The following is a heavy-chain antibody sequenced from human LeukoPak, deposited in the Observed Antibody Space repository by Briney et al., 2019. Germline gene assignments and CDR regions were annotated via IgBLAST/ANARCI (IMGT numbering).Heavy chain of an antibody. V-gene: IGHV3-7*01. CDR2: IKQDGSEI. Sequence: ETLSLTCTVSGGSISSSSYSWGWLRQPPGKGLEWVANIKQDGSEIYYVDSVRGRFTISRDNAKNSLHLQMNSLRAEDTAVYYCARDSGTWSWSGGYFDYWGQGTLVTVSS. CDR3: ARDSGTWSWSGGYFDY. D-gene: IGHD3-10*01. J-gene: IGHJ4*02. CDR1: GGSISSSSYS.